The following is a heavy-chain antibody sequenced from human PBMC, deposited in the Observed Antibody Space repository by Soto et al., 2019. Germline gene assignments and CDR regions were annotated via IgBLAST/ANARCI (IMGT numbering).Heavy chain of an antibody. J-gene: IGHJ4*02. CDR1: GYTLTELS. V-gene: IGHV1-24*01. CDR3: ATLYSSSNFDY. D-gene: IGHD6-6*01. CDR2: FDPEDGET. Sequence: ASVKVSCKASGYTLTELSMHWVRQAPGKGLEWMGGFDPEDGETIYAQKFQGRVTMTEDTSTDTAYMELSSLRSEDSALYYCATLYSSSNFDYWGQGTLVTVSS.